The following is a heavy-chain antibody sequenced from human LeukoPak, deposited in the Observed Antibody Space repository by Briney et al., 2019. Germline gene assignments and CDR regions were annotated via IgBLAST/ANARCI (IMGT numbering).Heavy chain of an antibody. CDR3: ARDYCSSTSCLFDY. CDR1: GYTFTGYG. CDR2: INPNSGDT. D-gene: IGHD2-2*01. Sequence: GASVKVSCKASGYTFTGYGISWVRQAPGQGLEWMGRINPNSGDTNYAQKFQGRVTMTRDTSISTAYMELSRLRSDDTAVYYCARDYCSSTSCLFDYWGQGTLVTVSS. V-gene: IGHV1-2*06. J-gene: IGHJ4*02.